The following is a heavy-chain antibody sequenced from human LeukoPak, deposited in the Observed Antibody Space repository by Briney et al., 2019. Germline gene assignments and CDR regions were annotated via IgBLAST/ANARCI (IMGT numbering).Heavy chain of an antibody. Sequence: PSETLSLTCAVYGGSFSGYYRSWIRQPPGKGLEWIGEINHSGSTNYNPSLKSRVTISVDTSKNQFSLKLSSVTAADTAVYYCAKYCSSTSCYPPGSFDYWGQGTLVTVSS. J-gene: IGHJ4*02. D-gene: IGHD2-2*01. V-gene: IGHV4-34*01. CDR1: GGSFSGYY. CDR3: AKYCSSTSCYPPGSFDY. CDR2: INHSGST.